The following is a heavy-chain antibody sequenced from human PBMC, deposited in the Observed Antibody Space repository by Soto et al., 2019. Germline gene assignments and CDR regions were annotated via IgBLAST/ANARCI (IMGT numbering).Heavy chain of an antibody. V-gene: IGHV3-48*01. CDR3: ARCTVTTVNDY. CDR2: ISSSSTI. D-gene: IGHD4-17*01. J-gene: IGHJ4*02. CDR1: GFTFSSYS. Sequence: GGSLRLSCAASGFTFSSYSMNWVRQAPGKGLEWVSYISSSSTIYYADSVKGRFTISRDNAKNSLYLQMNSLRAEDTAVYYCARCTVTTVNDYWGQGTLVTVSS.